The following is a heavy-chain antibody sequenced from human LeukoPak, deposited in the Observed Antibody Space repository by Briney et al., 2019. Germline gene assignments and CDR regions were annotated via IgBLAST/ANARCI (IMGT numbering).Heavy chain of an antibody. CDR1: GFTFSSYS. D-gene: IGHD1-1*01. CDR3: ATDSPETAAFDY. J-gene: IGHJ4*02. Sequence: GGSLRLSCAASGFTFSSYSMNWVRQAPGKGLEWVSYIVGSSSTIYYADSVKGRFTISRDNAKNSLYLQMDSLRAEDTAVYYCATDSPETAAFDYWGQGTLVTVSS. V-gene: IGHV3-48*04. CDR2: IVGSSSTI.